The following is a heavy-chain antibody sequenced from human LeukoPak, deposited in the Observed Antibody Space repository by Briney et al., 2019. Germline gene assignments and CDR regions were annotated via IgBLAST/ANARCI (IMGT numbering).Heavy chain of an antibody. CDR2: MHFSGSP. V-gene: IGHV4-39*07. J-gene: IGHJ4*02. CDR1: GVSVSDTDYY. D-gene: IGHD1-26*01. CDR3: ARDEVGAKGRPFDY. Sequence: PSETLSLTCIVSGVSVSDTDYYWGWVRQPAGKTLEWIGSMHFSGSPFYSPSLESRFSMSVDTSKNQFSLHLRSVTAADTAVYYCARDEVGAKGRPFDYWGRGILVPVSS.